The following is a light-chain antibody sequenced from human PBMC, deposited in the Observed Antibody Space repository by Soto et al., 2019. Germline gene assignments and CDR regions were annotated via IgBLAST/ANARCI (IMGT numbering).Light chain of an antibody. V-gene: IGKV4-1*01. Sequence: DIVMTQSPDSLAVSLGERATINCKSSQSVLSSSNNQNHLAWYQQKPGQPPRLLIYWASTRESGVPDRFSGGGSGTDFTLTISNLQAEDVAVYYCQQYYTTPLTFGGGTKVDI. CDR3: QQYYTTPLT. CDR2: WAS. J-gene: IGKJ4*01. CDR1: QSVLSSSNNQNH.